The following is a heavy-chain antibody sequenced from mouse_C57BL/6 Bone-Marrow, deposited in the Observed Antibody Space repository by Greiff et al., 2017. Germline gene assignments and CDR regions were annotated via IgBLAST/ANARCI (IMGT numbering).Heavy chain of an antibody. CDR3: ATHYDYSWFAY. V-gene: IGHV1-64*01. CDR2: IHPNSGST. CDR1: GYTFTSYW. D-gene: IGHD2-4*01. Sequence: QVQLQQPGAELVKPGASVKLSCKASGYTFTSYWMHWVKQRPGQGLEWIGMIHPNSGSTNYNEKFKSKATLTVDKSSSTAYMQLSSLTSEDSAVYYCATHYDYSWFAYWGQGTLDTVSA. J-gene: IGHJ3*01.